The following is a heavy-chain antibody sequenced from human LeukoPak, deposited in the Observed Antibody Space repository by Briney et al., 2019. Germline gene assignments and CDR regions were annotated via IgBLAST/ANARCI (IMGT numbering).Heavy chain of an antibody. J-gene: IGHJ4*02. D-gene: IGHD5-12*01. CDR2: IWYDGSNK. CDR3: ARDGYSGYDFYFDY. V-gene: IGHV3-33*01. CDR1: GFTFSSYG. Sequence: GGSLRLSCAASGFTFSSYGMHWVRQAPGKGLEWVAVIWYDGSNKYYADSVKGRFTISRDNSKNTLYLQMNSLRAEDTAVYYCARDGYSGYDFYFDYWGQGSLVTVSS.